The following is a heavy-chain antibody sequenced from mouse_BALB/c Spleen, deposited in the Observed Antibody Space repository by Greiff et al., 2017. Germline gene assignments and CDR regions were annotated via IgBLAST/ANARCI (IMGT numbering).Heavy chain of an antibody. J-gene: IGHJ1*01. D-gene: IGHD1-2*01. CDR2: ISSGGSYT. CDR1: GFTFSSYG. CDR3: ARIATATSHWYFDV. Sequence: VQVVESGGDLVKPGGSLKLSCAASGFTFSSYGMSWVRQTPDKRLEWVATISSGGSYTYYPDSVKGRFTISRDNAKNTLYLQMSSLKSEDTAMYYCARIATATSHWYFDVWGAGTTVTVSS. V-gene: IGHV5-6*01.